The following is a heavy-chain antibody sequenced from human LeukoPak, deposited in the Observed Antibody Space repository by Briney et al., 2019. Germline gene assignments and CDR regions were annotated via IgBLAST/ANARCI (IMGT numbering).Heavy chain of an antibody. Sequence: ASVKVSCKVSGYTLTELSMQWVRQAPGKGLEWMGGFDPEDGETIYAQKFQGRVTMTEDTSTDTAYMELSSLRSEDTAVYYCATGREKPYYGSGSYYFDYWGQGTLVTVSS. CDR3: ATGREKPYYGSGSYYFDY. V-gene: IGHV1-24*01. J-gene: IGHJ4*02. CDR1: GYTLTELS. CDR2: FDPEDGET. D-gene: IGHD3-10*01.